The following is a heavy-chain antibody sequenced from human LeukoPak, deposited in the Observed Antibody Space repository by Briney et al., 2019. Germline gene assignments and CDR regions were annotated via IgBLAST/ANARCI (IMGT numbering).Heavy chain of an antibody. J-gene: IGHJ1*01. CDR1: GFTVSSNY. V-gene: IGHV3-53*01. CDR3: AKSIAAAPRVFQH. D-gene: IGHD6-13*01. Sequence: GGSLRLSCAASGFTVSSNYMSWVHQAPGKGLEWVSVIYSGGSTYYADSVKGRFTISRDNSKNTLYLQMNSLRAEDTAVYYCAKSIAAAPRVFQHWGQGTLVTVSS. CDR2: IYSGGST.